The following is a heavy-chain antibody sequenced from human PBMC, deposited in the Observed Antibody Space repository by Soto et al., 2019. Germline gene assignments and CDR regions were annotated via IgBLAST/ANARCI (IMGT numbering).Heavy chain of an antibody. CDR2: IYDNGFGT. Sequence: GGSLRLSCAASGFTFSSYAMSWVRQAPGKGLELVLGIYDNGFGTYYADSVKDRFTISRDNSRNTLYLQMNSLRAEDTALYYCAKRHTTMKAFDYWGPGTLVTVSS. CDR1: GFTFSSYA. D-gene: IGHD4-17*01. CDR3: AKRHTTMKAFDY. V-gene: IGHV3-23*01. J-gene: IGHJ4*02.